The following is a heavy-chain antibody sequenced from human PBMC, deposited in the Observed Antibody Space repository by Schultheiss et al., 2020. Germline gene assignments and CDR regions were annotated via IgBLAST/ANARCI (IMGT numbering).Heavy chain of an antibody. CDR2: IIPIFGTA. CDR1: GGTFSSYA. CDR3: AKGHAGLSDYDYVWGSSVPHFDY. V-gene: IGHV1-69*13. D-gene: IGHD3-16*01. J-gene: IGHJ4*02. Sequence: SVKVSCKASGGTFSSYAISWVRQAPGQGLEWMGGIIPIFGTANYAQKFQGRVTITADESTSTAYMELSSLRSEDTAVYYCAKGHAGLSDYDYVWGSSVPHFDYWGQGTLVTVSS.